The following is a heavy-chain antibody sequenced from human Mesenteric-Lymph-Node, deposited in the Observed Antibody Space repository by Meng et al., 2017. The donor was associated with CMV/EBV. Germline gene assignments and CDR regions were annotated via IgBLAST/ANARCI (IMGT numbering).Heavy chain of an antibody. V-gene: IGHV3-30*04. CDR1: GFTFSSYA. J-gene: IGHJ4*02. CDR2: ISYDGSNK. CDR3: ARAAYSNYDY. D-gene: IGHD4-11*01. Sequence: GESLKISCAASGFTFSSYAMHWVRQAPGKGLEWVAVISYDGSNKYYADSVKGRFTISRDNFKNTLYLQMNSLRAEDTAVYYCARAAYSNYDYWGQGTLVTVSS.